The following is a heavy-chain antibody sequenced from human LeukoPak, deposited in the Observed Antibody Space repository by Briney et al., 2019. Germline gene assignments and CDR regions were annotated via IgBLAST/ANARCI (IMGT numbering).Heavy chain of an antibody. V-gene: IGHV3-23*01. CDR2: IIGSGGST. Sequence: PGGSLTLSCAASGFTFSSYAMSWVRQPPGKGLEWVSAIIGSGGSTYYADSVKGRFTISRDNSKNTLYLQMNSLRAEDTAVYYCAKDHDFRREYYFDYWGQGTLVTVSS. J-gene: IGHJ4*02. CDR1: GFTFSSYA. D-gene: IGHD2-21*02. CDR3: AKDHDFRREYYFDY.